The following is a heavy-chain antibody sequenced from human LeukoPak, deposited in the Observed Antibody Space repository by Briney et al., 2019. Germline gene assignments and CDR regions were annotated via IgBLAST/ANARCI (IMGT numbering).Heavy chain of an antibody. Sequence: PGGSLRLSCAASGFTVSSNYMSWVRQAPGKGLEWVSVIYSGGSTYYADSVKGRFTISRDNSKNTLYLQMNSLRAEDTAVYYCASGRGSPPYYYYMDVWGKGTTVTVSS. J-gene: IGHJ6*03. CDR2: IYSGGST. V-gene: IGHV3-53*01. CDR3: ASGRGSPPYYYYMDV. D-gene: IGHD3-16*01. CDR1: GFTVSSNY.